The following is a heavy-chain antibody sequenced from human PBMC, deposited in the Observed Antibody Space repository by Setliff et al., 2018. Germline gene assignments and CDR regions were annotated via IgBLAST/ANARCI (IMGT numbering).Heavy chain of an antibody. CDR1: GYTFTRYD. CDR3: ARAQSWSGGPYYFDN. CDR2: MNPNSGNT. J-gene: IGHJ4*02. D-gene: IGHD3-3*01. Sequence: GASVKVSCKASGYTFTRYDINWVRQATGQGLEWMGWMNPNSGNTGYAQKFQGRVTMTRNTSISTAYMDLSSLRFEDTAVYYCARAQSWSGGPYYFDNWGQGTLVTVSS. V-gene: IGHV1-8*02.